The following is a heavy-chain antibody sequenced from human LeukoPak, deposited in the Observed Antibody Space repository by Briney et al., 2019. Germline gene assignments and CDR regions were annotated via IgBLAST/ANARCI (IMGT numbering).Heavy chain of an antibody. CDR1: GFTFSDYY. D-gene: IGHD3-10*01. V-gene: IGHV4-34*01. CDR2: INHSGST. J-gene: IGHJ4*02. CDR3: AREVTHFPLWFGELLFSYFDY. Sequence: PGGSLRLSCAASGFTFSDYYMSWIRQAPGKGLEWIGEINHSGSTNYNPSLKSRVTMSVDTSKNQFSLKLSSVTAADTAVYYCAREVTHFPLWFGELLFSYFDYWGQGTLVTVSS.